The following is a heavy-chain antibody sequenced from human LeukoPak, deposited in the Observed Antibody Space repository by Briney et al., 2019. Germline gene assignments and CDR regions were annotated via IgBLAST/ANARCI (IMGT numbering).Heavy chain of an antibody. J-gene: IGHJ4*02. V-gene: IGHV4-39*01. D-gene: IGHD6-13*01. CDR3: ARTSAAGTV. CDR2: TYYSGST. Sequence: SETLSLTCTVSGGSISSSSYYWGWIRQPPGKGLEWIGSTYYSGSTYYNPSLKSRVTISVDTSKNQFSLKLSSVTAADTAVYYCARTSAAGTVWGQGTLVTVSS. CDR1: GGSISSSSYY.